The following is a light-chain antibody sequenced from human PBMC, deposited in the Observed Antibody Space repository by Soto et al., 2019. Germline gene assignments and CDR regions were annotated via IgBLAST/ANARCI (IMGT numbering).Light chain of an antibody. J-gene: IGKJ5*01. CDR2: GAS. V-gene: IGKV3-20*01. Sequence: EILLKPAPDSLSLTHGYSAPHSPRASQSVTSSYLAWYQQKPGQAPRLLIYGASSRATGIQDRFSGIGSGTDFTLPINRLEPEDFAVDDCKQYGSSIPCGPGPRLAVK. CDR3: KQYGSSIP. CDR1: QSVTSSY.